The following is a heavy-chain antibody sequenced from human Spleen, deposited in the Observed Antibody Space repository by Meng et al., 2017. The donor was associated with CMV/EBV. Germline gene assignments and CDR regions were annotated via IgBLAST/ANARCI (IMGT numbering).Heavy chain of an antibody. D-gene: IGHD1-1*01. J-gene: IGHJ4*02. Sequence: SCEASGYTFTGHYMHWVRQAPGQGLEWMGWIYPNTGGTNYALKFQGRVTMTRDTSINTVYMELTRLRSDDTAVYYCARDHNWGSDYWGQGTLVTVSS. CDR3: ARDHNWGSDY. V-gene: IGHV1-2*02. CDR2: IYPNTGGT. CDR1: GYTFTGHY.